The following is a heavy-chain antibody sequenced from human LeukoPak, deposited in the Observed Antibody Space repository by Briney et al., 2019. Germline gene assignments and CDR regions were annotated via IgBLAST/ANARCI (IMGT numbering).Heavy chain of an antibody. J-gene: IGHJ3*02. CDR3: ARGYEGAAASVAFDI. CDR1: GGSISSYY. CDR2: IYYSGST. V-gene: IGHV4-59*08. Sequence: SETLSLTCTVSGGSISSYYWSWIRQPPGKGLEWIGYIYYSGSTNYNPSLKRRITISVATSKNQFSLKLSSVPAADPAVYSCARGYEGAAASVAFDIWGQGTMVTVSS. D-gene: IGHD6-13*01.